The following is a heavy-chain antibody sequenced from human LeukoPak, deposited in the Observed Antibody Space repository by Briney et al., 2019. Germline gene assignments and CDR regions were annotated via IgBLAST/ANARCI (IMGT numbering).Heavy chain of an antibody. Sequence: VRQAPGKGLEWVAVISYDGNTRYYADSVKGRFTISRDNPRTTLFLQMNSLSPKDTAVYYCAREGGYSYGLGYFDYWGQGTQVTVYS. V-gene: IGHV3-30-3*01. CDR3: AREGGYSYGLGYFDY. J-gene: IGHJ4*02. D-gene: IGHD5-18*01. CDR2: ISYDGNTR.